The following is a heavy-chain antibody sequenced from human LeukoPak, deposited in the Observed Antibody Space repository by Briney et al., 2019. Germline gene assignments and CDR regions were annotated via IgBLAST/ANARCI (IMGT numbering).Heavy chain of an antibody. Sequence: ASVKVSCKASGYTFPSYGITWVRQAPGQGLEWMGWISSYNGNTNYAQKLQGRVTMTTDTSTGTAYMELRSLRSDDTAVYYCARAPNWGSPNNWGQGTRVTVSS. CDR2: ISSYNGNT. J-gene: IGHJ4*02. CDR3: ARAPNWGSPNN. D-gene: IGHD7-27*01. CDR1: GYTFPSYG. V-gene: IGHV1-18*01.